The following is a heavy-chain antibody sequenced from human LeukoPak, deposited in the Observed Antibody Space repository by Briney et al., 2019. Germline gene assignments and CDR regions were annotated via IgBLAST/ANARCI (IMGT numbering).Heavy chain of an antibody. CDR1: GGSISSHY. CDR2: IYYSGST. J-gene: IGHJ6*03. Sequence: SETLSLTCTVSGGSISSHYWSWLRQPPGKGLEWIGYIYYSGSTNYNPSLKSRVTISVDTSKNQFSLKLSSVTAADTAVYYCARVGVGGVPAAPQGRYYYYYYMDVWGKGTTVTVSS. V-gene: IGHV4-59*11. CDR3: ARVGVGGVPAAPQGRYYYYYYMDV. D-gene: IGHD2-2*01.